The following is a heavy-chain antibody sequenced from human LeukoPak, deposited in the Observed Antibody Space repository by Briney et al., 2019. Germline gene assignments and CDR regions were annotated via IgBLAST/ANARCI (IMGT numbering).Heavy chain of an antibody. CDR3: AKDSGSYYTDY. D-gene: IGHD1-26*01. Sequence: GGSLRLSCAASGFTFSGSAMHWVRQASGKGLEWVGRIRSKAYNYATAYAASVKGRFTISRDNSKNTLYLQMGSLRAEDMAVYYCAKDSGSYYTDYWGQGALVTVSS. CDR2: IRSKAYNYAT. CDR1: GFTFSGSA. J-gene: IGHJ4*02. V-gene: IGHV3-73*01.